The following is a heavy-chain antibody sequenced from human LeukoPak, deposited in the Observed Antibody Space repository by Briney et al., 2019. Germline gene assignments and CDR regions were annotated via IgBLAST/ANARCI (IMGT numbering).Heavy chain of an antibody. CDR2: ISGSGGST. Sequence: GGSLRLSCAASGFTFSSYAMSWVRQAPGKGLEWVSAISGSGGSTYYADSVKGRFTISRDNSKNTLYLQMNSLRAEDTAVYYCAKPRGPQGGGYSYGYTYSLTAAGAGGIDYWGQGTLVTVSS. D-gene: IGHD5-18*01. V-gene: IGHV3-23*01. CDR1: GFTFSSYA. CDR3: AKPRGPQGGGYSYGYTYSLTAAGAGGIDY. J-gene: IGHJ4*02.